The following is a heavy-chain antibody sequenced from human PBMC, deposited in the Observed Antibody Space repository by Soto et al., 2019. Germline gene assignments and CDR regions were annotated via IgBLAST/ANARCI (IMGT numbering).Heavy chain of an antibody. CDR2: ISAYNGNT. J-gene: IGHJ5*02. D-gene: IGHD6-13*01. CDR3: ARDGFGAAAAGTRWFDP. Sequence: QVQLVQSGAEVKKPGASVKVSCKASGYTFTRYGISWVRQAPGQGLEWMGWISAYNGNTNYAQKLQGRVTMTADTSTSTAYMELRSLRSDDTAVYYCARDGFGAAAAGTRWFDPWGQGTLVTVTS. V-gene: IGHV1-18*01. CDR1: GYTFTRYG.